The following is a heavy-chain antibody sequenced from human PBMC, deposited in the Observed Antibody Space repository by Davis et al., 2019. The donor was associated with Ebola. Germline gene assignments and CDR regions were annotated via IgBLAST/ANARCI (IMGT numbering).Heavy chain of an antibody. CDR2: INTNTGNP. V-gene: IGHV7-4-1*02. CDR3: ARYVVGLWFGELLYALDNWFDP. CDR1: GYTFTSYA. D-gene: IGHD3-10*01. J-gene: IGHJ5*02. Sequence: ASVKVSCKASGYTFTSYAMNWVRQAPGQGLEWMGWINTNTGNPTYAQGFTGRFVFSLDTSVSTAYLQISSLKAEDTAVYYCARYVVGLWFGELLYALDNWFDPWGQGTLVTVSS.